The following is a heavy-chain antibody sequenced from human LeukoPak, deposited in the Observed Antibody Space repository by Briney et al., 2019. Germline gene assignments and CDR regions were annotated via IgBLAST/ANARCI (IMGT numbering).Heavy chain of an antibody. CDR2: IYYSGST. CDR3: ARVGMGYCSGGSCYWFDP. Sequence: SETLSLTCTVSGGSISSCYWSWIQQPPGKGLEWIGYIYYSGSTNYNPSLKSRVTISVDTSKNQFSLKLSSVTAADTAVYYCARVGMGYCSGGSCYWFDPWGQGTLVTVSS. CDR1: GGSISSCY. V-gene: IGHV4-59*08. J-gene: IGHJ5*02. D-gene: IGHD2-15*01.